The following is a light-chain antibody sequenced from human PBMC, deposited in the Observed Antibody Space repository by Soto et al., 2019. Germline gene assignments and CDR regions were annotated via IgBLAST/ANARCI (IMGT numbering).Light chain of an antibody. V-gene: IGKV1-33*01. CDR3: QQYDNVPT. Sequence: DIQMTQSPSSLSASVGDRVTITCQASQAINNDLTGYQQKPGQPPKLLIYGASILETGVPSRFSGSGSGKHFTFTISRLQPEDIATYYCQQYDNVPTFGQGTKLEMK. CDR1: QAINND. CDR2: GAS. J-gene: IGKJ2*01.